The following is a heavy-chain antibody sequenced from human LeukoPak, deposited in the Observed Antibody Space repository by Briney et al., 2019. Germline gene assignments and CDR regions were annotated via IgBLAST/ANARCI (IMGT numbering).Heavy chain of an antibody. Sequence: SVKVSCKASGGTFNDYAVTWVRQAPGQGLEWMGRFIPLLGITNFAQKFQGRLTITADKSTGTAYMELSSLRSEDTAGYYCARESIQLDLTMFDPWGQGTLVTVSS. J-gene: IGHJ5*02. V-gene: IGHV1-69*04. CDR3: ARESIQLDLTMFDP. CDR2: FIPLLGIT. CDR1: GGTFNDYA. D-gene: IGHD6-13*01.